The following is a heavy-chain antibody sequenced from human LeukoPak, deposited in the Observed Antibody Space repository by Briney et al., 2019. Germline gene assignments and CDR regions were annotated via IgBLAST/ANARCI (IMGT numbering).Heavy chain of an antibody. CDR1: GYTLTELS. CDR3: ATTSPLGYCSGGSCYYFDY. Sequence: ASVKVSCKVSGYTLTELSMHWVRQAPGKGLEWMGGFDPEDGETIYAQKFQDRVTMTEDTSTDTAYMELSSLRSEDTAVYYCATTSPLGYCSGGSCYYFDYWGQGTLVTVSS. D-gene: IGHD2-15*01. V-gene: IGHV1-24*01. J-gene: IGHJ4*02. CDR2: FDPEDGET.